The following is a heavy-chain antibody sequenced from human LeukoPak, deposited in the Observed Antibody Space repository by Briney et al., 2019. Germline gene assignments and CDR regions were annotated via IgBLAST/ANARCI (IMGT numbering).Heavy chain of an antibody. CDR1: GGSISSSSYY. CDR2: IYYSGST. J-gene: IGHJ6*03. V-gene: IGHV4-39*07. Sequence: PSETLSLTCTVSGGSISSSSYYWGWLRQPPGTGLEWIGSIYYSGSTYYNPSLKSRVTISVDTSKNQFSLKLSSVTAADTAVYYCARIRGAGADFYYYYMDVWGKGTTVTVSS. CDR3: ARIRGAGADFYYYYMDV.